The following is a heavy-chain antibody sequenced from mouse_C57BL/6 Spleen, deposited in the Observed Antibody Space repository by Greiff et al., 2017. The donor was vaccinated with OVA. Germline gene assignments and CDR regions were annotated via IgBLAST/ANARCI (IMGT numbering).Heavy chain of an antibody. D-gene: IGHD1-1*01. CDR1: GYTFTSYW. V-gene: IGHV1-59*01. Sequence: QVQLQQPGAELVRPGTSVKLSCKASGYTFTSYWMHWVKQRPGQGLEWIGVIDPSDSYTNYNQKFKGKATLTVDTSSSTAYMQLSSLTSEDSAVYYCARYYGSSLIAYWGQGTLVTVSA. CDR3: ARYYGSSLIAY. CDR2: IDPSDSYT. J-gene: IGHJ3*01.